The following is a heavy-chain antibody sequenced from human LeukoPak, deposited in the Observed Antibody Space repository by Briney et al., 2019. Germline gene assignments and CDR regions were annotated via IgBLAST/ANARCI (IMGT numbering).Heavy chain of an antibody. CDR1: GFTFSSYW. V-gene: IGHV3-7*01. CDR3: ARDGVVPAAPYYYYMDV. Sequence: PGGSMRLSCAASGFTFSSYWMSWVRQAPGKGLEWVANIKQDGSEKYYVDSVKGRFTISRDNAKNSLYLQMNSLRAEDTAVYYCARDGVVPAAPYYYYMDVWGKGTTVTVSS. CDR2: IKQDGSEK. D-gene: IGHD2-2*01. J-gene: IGHJ6*03.